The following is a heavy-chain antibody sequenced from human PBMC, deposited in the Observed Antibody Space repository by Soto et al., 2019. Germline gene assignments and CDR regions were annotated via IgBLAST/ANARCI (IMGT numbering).Heavy chain of an antibody. Sequence: ASVKVSCKASGYTFTSYGISWVRQAPGQGLEWMGWISAYNGNTNYAQKLQGRVTMTTDTSTSTAYMELRSPRSDDTAVYYCARDSAIQLWLSWAFDYWGQGTLVTVSS. CDR3: ARDSAIQLWLSWAFDY. CDR2: ISAYNGNT. V-gene: IGHV1-18*01. CDR1: GYTFTSYG. D-gene: IGHD5-18*01. J-gene: IGHJ4*02.